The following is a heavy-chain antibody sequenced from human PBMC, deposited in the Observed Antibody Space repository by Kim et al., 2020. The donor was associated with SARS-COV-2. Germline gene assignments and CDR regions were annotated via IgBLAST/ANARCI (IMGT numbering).Heavy chain of an antibody. J-gene: IGHJ4*02. D-gene: IGHD3-22*01. V-gene: IGHV4-31*03. CDR3: ARTRITMIVVVTHFDY. Sequence: SETLSLTCTVSGGSISSGGYYWSWIRQHPGKGLEWIGYIYYSGSTYYNPSLKSRVTISVDTSKNQFSLKLSSVTAADTAVYYCARTRITMIVVVTHFDYWCQVTLVTVSS. CDR1: GGSISSGGYY. CDR2: IYYSGST.